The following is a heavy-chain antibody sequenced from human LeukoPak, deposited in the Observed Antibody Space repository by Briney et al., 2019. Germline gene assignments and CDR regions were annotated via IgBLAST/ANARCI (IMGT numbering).Heavy chain of an antibody. CDR3: ARVPRTRLRKGLSF. Sequence: GRSLRLSCAASGFTFSTYGMHWVRQAPGRGLEWVALIWFDGSNKYYANSVKGRFTISRDNSKSTLYLQMNSLRAEDTAVYYCARVPRTRLRKGLSFWGQGTLVTVSS. D-gene: IGHD5-12*01. V-gene: IGHV3-33*01. CDR1: GFTFSTYG. J-gene: IGHJ4*02. CDR2: IWFDGSNK.